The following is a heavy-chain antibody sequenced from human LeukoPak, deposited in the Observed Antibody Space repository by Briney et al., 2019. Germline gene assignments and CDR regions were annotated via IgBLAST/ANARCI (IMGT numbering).Heavy chain of an antibody. CDR1: GFTFSSYA. D-gene: IGHD6-19*01. CDR3: AKRDSIGGWVDY. V-gene: IGHV3-23*01. CDR2: ISGSDGST. Sequence: GGSLRLSCAASGFTFSSYAMSWVRQAPGKGLEWVSVISGSDGSTYYGDPVKGRFTISRDNSKDTLYLQMNSLRADDTAVYFCAKRDSIGGWVDYWGQGALVTVSS. J-gene: IGHJ4*02.